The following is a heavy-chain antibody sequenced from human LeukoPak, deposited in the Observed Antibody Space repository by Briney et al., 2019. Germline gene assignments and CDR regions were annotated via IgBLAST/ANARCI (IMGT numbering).Heavy chain of an antibody. Sequence: ASVKVSCKASGYTFTGYYMHWVRQAPGQGLEWMGWINPNSGGTNYAQKFQGRVTMTRDTSISTAYMELSRLRSDDTAVYYCARDSGYWRVGYNWCDPWGQGTLVTVSS. CDR1: GYTFTGYY. CDR3: ARDSGYWRVGYNWCDP. D-gene: IGHD1-26*01. V-gene: IGHV1-2*02. J-gene: IGHJ5*02. CDR2: INPNSGGT.